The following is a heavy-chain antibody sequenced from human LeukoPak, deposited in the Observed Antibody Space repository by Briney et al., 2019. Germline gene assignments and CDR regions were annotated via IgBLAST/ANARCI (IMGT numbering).Heavy chain of an antibody. CDR1: GGSISSGGYY. Sequence: SETLSLTCTVSGGSISSGGYYWSWIRQHPGKGLEWIGYIYYSGSTYYNPSLKSQVTISVDTSKNQFSLKLSSVTAADTAVYYCAREHTMIVTKGYLDIWGQGTMVTVSS. J-gene: IGHJ3*02. CDR2: IYYSGST. CDR3: AREHTMIVTKGYLDI. V-gene: IGHV4-31*01. D-gene: IGHD3-22*01.